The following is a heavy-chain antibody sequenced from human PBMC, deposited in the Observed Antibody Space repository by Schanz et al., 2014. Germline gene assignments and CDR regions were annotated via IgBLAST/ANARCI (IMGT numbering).Heavy chain of an antibody. D-gene: IGHD3-10*01. CDR3: VREDMVRGIRAFDI. Sequence: EVQLVESGGGFVQPGGSLRLSCAASGFTFSVYWMHWVRQPPGKGLVSVSRISGDGTTTSYADSVKGRFTISRDNAKNSLFLQMNSLTAEDTAVYYCVREDMVRGIRAFDIWGQGTMVTVSS. CDR2: ISGDGTTT. CDR1: GFTFSVYW. V-gene: IGHV3-74*01. J-gene: IGHJ3*02.